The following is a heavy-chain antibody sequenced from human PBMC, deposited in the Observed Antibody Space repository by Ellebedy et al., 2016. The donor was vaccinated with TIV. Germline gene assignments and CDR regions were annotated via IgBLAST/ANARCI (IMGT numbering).Heavy chain of an antibody. J-gene: IGHJ4*02. D-gene: IGHD3-10*01. Sequence: AASVKVSCKASGYFFITYYIHWVRQAPGQGLEWTGIINPSASTANHAKKLQGRVTMTSDTSTSTVYMELNSLRSEDTAVYYCARSYTLVREWYFWGQGTLVTVSS. V-gene: IGHV1-46*01. CDR3: ARSYTLVREWYF. CDR2: INPSASTA. CDR1: GYFFITYY.